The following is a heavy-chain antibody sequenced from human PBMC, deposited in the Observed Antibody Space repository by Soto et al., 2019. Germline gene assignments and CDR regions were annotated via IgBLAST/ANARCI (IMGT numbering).Heavy chain of an antibody. CDR3: ARDTGLAPTVWGY. CDR1: GDSIRGGGHY. Sequence: QVQLQESGPGLVKPSQTLSLSCSVSGDSIRGGGHYWNWIRQFPGKGLEWIGYVYHSGSTHYNPSLMGRLTISIDTSKNQFSLRLISVTAADTAPYYCARDTGLAPTVWGYWGHGTQVTVSS. D-gene: IGHD7-27*01. CDR2: VYHSGST. V-gene: IGHV4-31*03. J-gene: IGHJ4*03.